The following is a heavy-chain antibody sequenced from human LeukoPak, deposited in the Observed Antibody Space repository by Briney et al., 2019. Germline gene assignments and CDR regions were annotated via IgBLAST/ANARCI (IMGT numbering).Heavy chain of an antibody. CDR2: ISGSGGST. J-gene: IGHJ4*02. CDR3: DSPAGTFDY. Sequence: GGSLRLSCAASGFIFSTYSMNWVRQAPGKGLEWVSAISGSGGSTYYADSVKGRFTISRDNSKNTLYLQMNSLRAEDTAVYYCDSPAGTFDYWGQGTLVTVSS. V-gene: IGHV3-23*01. D-gene: IGHD1-1*01. CDR1: GFIFSTYS.